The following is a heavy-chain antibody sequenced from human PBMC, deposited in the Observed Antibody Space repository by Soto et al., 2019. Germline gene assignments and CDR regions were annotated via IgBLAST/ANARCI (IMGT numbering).Heavy chain of an antibody. J-gene: IGHJ6*02. Sequence: EVQMVESGGGLIQPGGSLRLSCAASGFTVSSNYMSWVRQAPGKGLEWVSVIYSGGSTYYADSVKGRFTISRVNSKNTLYLQMNSLRAEDTAVYYCARDFPPDYYYGMDVWGQGTTVTVSS. CDR2: IYSGGST. CDR3: ARDFPPDYYYGMDV. V-gene: IGHV3-53*01. CDR1: GFTVSSNY.